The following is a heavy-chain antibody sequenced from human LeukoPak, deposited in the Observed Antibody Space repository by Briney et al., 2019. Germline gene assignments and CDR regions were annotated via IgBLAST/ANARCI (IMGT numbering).Heavy chain of an antibody. CDR3: ARLYSTSYGMDV. J-gene: IGHJ6*02. Sequence: GGSLRLSCAASGFTVSSNYMSWVRQAPGKGLEWVSVIYSGGSTYYADSVKGRFTISRDNSKNTLYLQMNSLRAEDTAVYYCARLYSTSYGMDVWGQGTMVTVSS. CDR2: IYSGGST. CDR1: GFTVSSNY. V-gene: IGHV3-66*04. D-gene: IGHD6-13*01.